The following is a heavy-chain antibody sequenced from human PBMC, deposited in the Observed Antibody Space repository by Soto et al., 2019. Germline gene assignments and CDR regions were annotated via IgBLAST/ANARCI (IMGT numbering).Heavy chain of an antibody. V-gene: IGHV3-23*01. D-gene: IGHD6-6*01. CDR2: ISGGGAST. CDR3: AKWSARISARGDKGVDF. CDR1: GLMFNNYA. J-gene: IGHJ4*02. Sequence: EVKLLESGGGVVQPGGSLRLSCGASGLMFNNYAMNWVRQAPGKGLEWISPISGGGASTHYADSVRGRFIISRDNSKNTLYLQMNSLRVEDTAVYYCAKWSARISARGDKGVDFWGQGTLVTVSS.